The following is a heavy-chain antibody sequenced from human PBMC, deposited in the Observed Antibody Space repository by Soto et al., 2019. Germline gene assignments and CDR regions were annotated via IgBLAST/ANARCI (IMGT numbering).Heavy chain of an antibody. CDR3: ASPLWDSSGY. Sequence: PSETLSLTCTVSGGSISSSSYYWGWIRQPPGKGLEWIGSIYYSGSTYYNPSLKSRVTISVDTSKNQFSLKLSSVTAADTAVYYCASPLWDSSGYWGQGTLVTVSS. CDR1: GGSISSSSYY. D-gene: IGHD6-19*01. CDR2: IYYSGST. J-gene: IGHJ4*02. V-gene: IGHV4-39*01.